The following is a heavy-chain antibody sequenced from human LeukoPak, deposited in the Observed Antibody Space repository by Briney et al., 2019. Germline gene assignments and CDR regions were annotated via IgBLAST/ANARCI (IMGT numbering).Heavy chain of an antibody. V-gene: IGHV3-30*18. J-gene: IGHJ6*02. CDR2: ISYDGSNK. CDR3: AKESHYYGMDV. Sequence: GRSLRLSCAASGFTFSSYGMRWVRQAPGKGLEWVAVISYDGSNKYYADSVKGRFTISRDNSKNTLYLRMNSLRAEDTAVYYCAKESHYYGMDVWGQGTTVTVSS. CDR1: GFTFSSYG.